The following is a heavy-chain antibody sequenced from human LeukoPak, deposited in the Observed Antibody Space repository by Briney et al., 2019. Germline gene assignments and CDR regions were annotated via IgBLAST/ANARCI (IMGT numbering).Heavy chain of an antibody. V-gene: IGHV4-34*01. J-gene: IGHJ1*01. D-gene: IGHD3-22*01. Sequence: SETLSLTCAVYGGSFSGYYWSWIRQPPGKGLEWIGEINHSGSTNYNPSLKSHVTISVDTSKNQFSLQLSSVTAADTALYYCARGNSYYDSSGYFPWESFQHWGQGTLVTVSS. CDR1: GGSFSGYY. CDR2: INHSGST. CDR3: ARGNSYYDSSGYFPWESFQH.